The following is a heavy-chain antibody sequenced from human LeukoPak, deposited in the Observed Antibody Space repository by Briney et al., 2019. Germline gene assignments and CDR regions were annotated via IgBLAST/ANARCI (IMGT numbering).Heavy chain of an antibody. CDR2: IYYSGST. V-gene: IGHV4-59*01. Sequence: SETLSLTCTVSGGSISSYYWSWIRQPPGKGLEWIGYIYYSGSTNYSPSLKSRVTISVDTSKNQFSLKLSSVTAADTAVYYCARRTSWYATFDYWGQGTLVTVSS. CDR1: GGSISSYY. J-gene: IGHJ4*02. D-gene: IGHD6-13*01. CDR3: ARRTSWYATFDY.